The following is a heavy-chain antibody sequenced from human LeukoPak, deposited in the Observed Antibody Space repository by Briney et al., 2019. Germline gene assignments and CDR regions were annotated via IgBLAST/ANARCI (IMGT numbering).Heavy chain of an antibody. Sequence: PGGSLRLSCAASGFTFSSYGMHWVRQAPGKGLEWVAFIRYDGSNKHYADSVKGRFTISRDNSKNTLYLQMNSLRAEDTAVYYCAKDPTTGTTGGVCYFDYWGQGTLVTVSS. CDR2: IRYDGSNK. CDR1: GFTFSSYG. CDR3: AKDPTTGTTGGVCYFDY. V-gene: IGHV3-30*02. D-gene: IGHD1-1*01. J-gene: IGHJ4*02.